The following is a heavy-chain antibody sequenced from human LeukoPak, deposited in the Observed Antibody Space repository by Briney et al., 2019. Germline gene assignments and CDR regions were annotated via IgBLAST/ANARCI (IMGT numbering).Heavy chain of an antibody. CDR1: GFTFSDYS. Sequence: GGSLRLSCAASGFTFSDYSMNWVRQAPGKGLEWISYIGGRGDGISYADSVKGRFIVSRDNAKNSLFLQMNRLRGEDTAIYFCAREIPGRIAADCWGQGTLVTVSS. CDR2: IGGRGDGI. J-gene: IGHJ4*02. CDR3: AREIPGRIAADC. D-gene: IGHD2-15*01. V-gene: IGHV3-48*01.